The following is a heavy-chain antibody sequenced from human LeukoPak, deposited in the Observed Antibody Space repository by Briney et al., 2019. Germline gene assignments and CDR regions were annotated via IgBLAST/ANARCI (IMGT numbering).Heavy chain of an antibody. D-gene: IGHD6-19*01. V-gene: IGHV5-51*01. CDR3: ARRKAVAGTTKAYFDY. J-gene: IGHJ4*02. Sequence: GESLEISCKGSGYSFSSYWIGWVRQMPGKGLEWVGIIYPGDSDTRYSPSFQGQVTISADKSISTAYLQWSSLKASDTAMYYCARRKAVAGTTKAYFDYWGQGTLVTVSS. CDR2: IYPGDSDT. CDR1: GYSFSSYW.